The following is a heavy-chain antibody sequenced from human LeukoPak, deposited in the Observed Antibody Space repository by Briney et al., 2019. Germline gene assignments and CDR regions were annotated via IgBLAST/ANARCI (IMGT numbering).Heavy chain of an antibody. J-gene: IGHJ4*02. D-gene: IGHD6-19*01. V-gene: IGHV4-61*02. Sequence: KSSETLSLTCTVSGGSISSGNYYWRWIRQPAGKGLEWIGRIYTSGNTNYNPSLKSRVTISMDTSKNQFSLNLNHVTAADSAVYYCAREEISVAETIDSWGQGTLVTVSS. CDR2: IYTSGNT. CDR3: AREEISVAETIDS. CDR1: GGSISSGNYY.